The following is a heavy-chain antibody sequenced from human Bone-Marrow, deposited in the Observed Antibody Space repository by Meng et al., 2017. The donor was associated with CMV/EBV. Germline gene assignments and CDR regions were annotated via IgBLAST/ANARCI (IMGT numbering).Heavy chain of an antibody. CDR1: GDSISSSRYY. CDR3: AREEMATRGVVFDY. CDR2: IYYSGST. Sequence: GSLRLSCTVSGDSISSSRYYWGWIRQPPGKGPEWIGSIYYSGSTYYNPSLKSRVTISVDTSKNQFSLKLSSVTAADTAVYYCAREEMATRGVVFDYWGQGTLVTVSS. D-gene: IGHD5-24*01. V-gene: IGHV4-39*07. J-gene: IGHJ4*02.